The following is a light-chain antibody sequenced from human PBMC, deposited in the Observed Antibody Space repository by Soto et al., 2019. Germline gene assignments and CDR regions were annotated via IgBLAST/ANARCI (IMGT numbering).Light chain of an antibody. CDR2: AAS. J-gene: IGKJ5*01. CDR1: QTISTW. V-gene: IGKV1-16*02. CDR3: QQYKRYPIT. Sequence: DIQVTQSPPTLSASVGDRVTITCRASQTISTWMAWYQQKPGKAPKSLIYAASTLQSGVPSKFSGSGSGTDFTLTISSLQPEDFAVYYCQQYKRYPITFGQGTRLEIK.